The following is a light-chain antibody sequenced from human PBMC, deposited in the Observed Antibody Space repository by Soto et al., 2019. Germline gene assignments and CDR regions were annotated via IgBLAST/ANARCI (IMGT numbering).Light chain of an antibody. CDR2: RTS. Sequence: ILVMLFPSTVSVSPGDRATLSCRASLNIYFNVACYQHRPGQAPRFLIYRTSTSAPGVSARFSGSGCGTEFTLTISSLQPEDFTVYSCLHYHNLCPVGTATKV. CDR3: LHYHNLCP. J-gene: IGKJ1*01. V-gene: IGKV3D-15*02. CDR1: LNIYFN.